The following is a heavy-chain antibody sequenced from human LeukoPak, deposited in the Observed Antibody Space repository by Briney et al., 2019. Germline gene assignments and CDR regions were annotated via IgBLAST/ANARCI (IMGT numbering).Heavy chain of an antibody. D-gene: IGHD3-3*01. CDR3: ARDGLRFSNYYGMDV. CDR2: INHSGST. J-gene: IGHJ6*02. V-gene: IGHV4-34*01. Sequence: SETLSLTCAVYGGSFSGYYWSWIRQPPGKGLEWIGEINHSGSTNYNPSLKSRVTISVDTSKNQFSLKLSSVTAADTAVYYCARDGLRFSNYYGMDVWGQGTTVTVSS. CDR1: GGSFSGYY.